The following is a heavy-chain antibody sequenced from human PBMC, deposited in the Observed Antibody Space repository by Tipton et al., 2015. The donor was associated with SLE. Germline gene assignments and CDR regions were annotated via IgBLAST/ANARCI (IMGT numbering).Heavy chain of an antibody. J-gene: IGHJ6*02. CDR2: VYSSGSA. D-gene: IGHD2-2*01. CDR1: GDSITSYY. CDR3: ASVPAHQYESLLGV. V-gene: IGHV4-4*07. Sequence: GLVKPSETLSLTCSVSGDSITSYYWSWFRQSTGRGLEWIGRVYSSGSANYNPALISRVSMSVDISKNQFFLTLRSVTAADTAVYYCASVPAHQYESLLGVWGQGTTVTVSS.